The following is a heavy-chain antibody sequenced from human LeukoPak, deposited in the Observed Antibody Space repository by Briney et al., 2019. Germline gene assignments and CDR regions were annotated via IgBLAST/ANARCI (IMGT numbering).Heavy chain of an antibody. J-gene: IGHJ6*03. D-gene: IGHD6-13*01. CDR2: INHSGST. CDR3: ARSSSWQNYYYYYYMDV. CDR1: GGSFSGYY. V-gene: IGHV4-34*01. Sequence: PSETLSLTCAVYGGSFSGYYWSWIRQPPGKGLEWIGEINHSGSTNYNPSLKSRVTISVDTSKNQFSLKLSSVTAADTAVYYCARSSSWQNYYYYYYMDVWGKGTTVTVSS.